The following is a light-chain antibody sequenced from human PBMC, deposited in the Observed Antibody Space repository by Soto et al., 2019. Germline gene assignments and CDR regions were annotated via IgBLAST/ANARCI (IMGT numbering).Light chain of an antibody. CDR1: SSDVGGYNY. V-gene: IGLV2-8*01. CDR3: SSHAGSKRV. CDR2: EVS. Sequence: QSVLTQRPSASGSPGQSVTISCTGTSSDVGGYNYVSWYQQHPGKAPKLMIYEVSKRPSGVPDRFSGSKSGNTASLTVSGLQAEDEANYYCSSHAGSKRVFGTGTKVTVL. J-gene: IGLJ1*01.